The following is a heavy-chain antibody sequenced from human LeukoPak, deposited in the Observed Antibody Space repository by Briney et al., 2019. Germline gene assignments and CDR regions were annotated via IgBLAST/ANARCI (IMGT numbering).Heavy chain of an antibody. Sequence: SVKVSCKASGGTFSSYTISWVRQAPGQGLEWMGRIIPILGIANYAQKFQGRVTITADKSTSTAYMELSSLRSEDTAVYYCARVRDCSSTCCYTYYYYGMDVWGQGTTVTVSS. CDR3: ARVRDCSSTCCYTYYYYGMDV. CDR1: GGTFSSYT. D-gene: IGHD2-2*01. CDR2: IIPILGIA. J-gene: IGHJ6*02. V-gene: IGHV1-69*02.